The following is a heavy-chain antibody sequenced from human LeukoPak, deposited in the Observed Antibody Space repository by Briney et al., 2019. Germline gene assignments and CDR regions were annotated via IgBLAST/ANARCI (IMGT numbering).Heavy chain of an antibody. CDR2: ISNNGGYT. V-gene: IGHV3-23*01. CDR1: GFTFSSSA. D-gene: IGHD2-15*01. CDR3: AKQLGSCSDGSCYFPY. J-gene: IGHJ4*02. Sequence: GGSLRLSCAASGFTFSSSAMSWVRQAPGKGLEWVSAISNNGGYTYYADSVQARFTISRDNSKSTLCLQMNSLRAEDTAVYYCAKQLGSCSDGSCYFPYWGQGTLVTVSS.